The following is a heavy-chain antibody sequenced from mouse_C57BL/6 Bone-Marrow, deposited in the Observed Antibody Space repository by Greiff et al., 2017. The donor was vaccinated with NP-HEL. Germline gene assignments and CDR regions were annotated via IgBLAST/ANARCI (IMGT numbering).Heavy chain of an antibody. J-gene: IGHJ2*01. CDR1: GFNIKDDY. CDR2: IDPENGDT. Sequence: EVQLQQSGAELVRPGASVKLSCTASGFNIKDDYMHWVKQRPEQGLEWIGWIDPENGDTEYASKFQGKAPITADTSSNTAYLQLSSLTSEDTAVYYCTTNGYYGSSYLDYWGQGTTLTVSS. V-gene: IGHV14-4*01. CDR3: TTNGYYGSSYLDY. D-gene: IGHD1-1*01.